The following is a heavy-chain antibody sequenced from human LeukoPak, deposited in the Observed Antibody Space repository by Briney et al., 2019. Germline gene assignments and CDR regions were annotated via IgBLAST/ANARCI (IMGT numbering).Heavy chain of an antibody. V-gene: IGHV3-74*01. CDR1: GFTFTTYG. D-gene: IGHD2/OR15-2a*01. Sequence: GSLRLSCAASGFTFTTYGMHWVRQAPGKGLVWVSHINSDGSITSYADSVKGRFTISRDNAKNTLYLQMNSLRAEDTAVYYCARGPTRANSSDYWGQGTLLTVSS. J-gene: IGHJ4*02. CDR2: INSDGSIT. CDR3: ARGPTRANSSDY.